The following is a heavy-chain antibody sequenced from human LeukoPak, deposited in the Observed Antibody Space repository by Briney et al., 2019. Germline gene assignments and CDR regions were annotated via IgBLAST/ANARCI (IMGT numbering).Heavy chain of an antibody. CDR3: TKGKGATGFDI. J-gene: IGHJ3*02. CDR1: GFTFSSYA. D-gene: IGHD1-26*01. V-gene: IGHV3-23*01. Sequence: GGSLRLSCAAPGFTFSSYAMSWVRQAPGKGLEWGSGISGSGGGTYYADSVKGRFTISRDNSKNTLYLQMNSLRAEDTAVYYCTKGKGATGFDIWGQGTMVTVSS. CDR2: ISGSGGGT.